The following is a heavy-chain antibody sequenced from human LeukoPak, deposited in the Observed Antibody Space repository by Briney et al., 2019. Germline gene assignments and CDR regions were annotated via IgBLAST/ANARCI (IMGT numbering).Heavy chain of an antibody. V-gene: IGHV5-51*01. CDR1: GYSFTNYW. CDR3: ARHSYYGSGSYLGY. J-gene: IGHJ4*02. Sequence: GESLKISCVGSGYSFTNYWIGWVRQMPGKGLEWMGIIYPGDSDIRYSPSFEGQVTISADKSISTAYLQWSSLKATDTAMYYCARHSYYGSGSYLGYWGQGTLVTVSS. D-gene: IGHD3-10*01. CDR2: IYPGDSDI.